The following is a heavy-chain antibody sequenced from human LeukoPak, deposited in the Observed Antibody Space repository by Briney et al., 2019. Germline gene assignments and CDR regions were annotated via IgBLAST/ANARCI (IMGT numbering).Heavy chain of an antibody. CDR2: INANTGNP. J-gene: IGHJ6*02. CDR3: AREWIQLWLRGDYGMDV. D-gene: IGHD5-18*01. V-gene: IGHV7-4-1*02. Sequence: ASVKVSCKASGYTFTSYAMNWVRQAPGQDLEWMGWINANTGNPTYAQGFTGRFLFSLDTSVSTAYLQITNLKAEDTAVYYCAREWIQLWLRGDYGMDVWGQGTTATVSS. CDR1: GYTFTSYA.